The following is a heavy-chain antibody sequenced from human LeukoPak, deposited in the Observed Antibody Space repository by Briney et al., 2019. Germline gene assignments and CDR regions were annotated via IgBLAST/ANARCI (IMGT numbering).Heavy chain of an antibody. CDR3: ARFNRKTNWFDP. D-gene: IGHD3-16*02. CDR1: GGSISSSSYY. J-gene: IGHJ5*02. CDR2: IYHSGST. Sequence: SETLSLTCTVSGGSISSSSYYWGWIRQPPGKGLEWIGYIYHSGSTYYNPSLKSRVTISVDGSKNQFSLKLSSVTAADTAVYYCARFNRKTNWFDPWGQGTLVTVSS. V-gene: IGHV4-39*07.